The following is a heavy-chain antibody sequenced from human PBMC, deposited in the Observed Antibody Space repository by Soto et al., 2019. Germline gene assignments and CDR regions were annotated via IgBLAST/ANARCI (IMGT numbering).Heavy chain of an antibody. CDR1: GFTFSSYG. Sequence: QVQLVESGGGVVQPGRSLRLSCAASGFTFSSYGMHWVRQAPGKGLEWVAVISYDGSNKYYADSVKGRFTISRDNSKNTLYLQMNSLRAEDTAVYYCAKESYEILTVWYFDLWGRGTLVTVSS. J-gene: IGHJ2*01. CDR3: AKESYEILTVWYFDL. CDR2: ISYDGSNK. V-gene: IGHV3-30*18. D-gene: IGHD3-9*01.